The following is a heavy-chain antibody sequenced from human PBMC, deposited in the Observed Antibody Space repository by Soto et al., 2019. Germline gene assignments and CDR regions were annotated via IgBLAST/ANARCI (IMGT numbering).Heavy chain of an antibody. V-gene: IGHV5-51*01. J-gene: IGHJ4*02. Sequence: GESLKISCKGSGYRFASYWIAWVRQMPGKGLEWVGIVYPDDSDIRYSPPFQGQVTISADRSNSTAYLQWRGLKASDTAIYFCARHFDSSGYYPDYWGQGTQVTVSS. CDR1: GYRFASYW. D-gene: IGHD3-22*01. CDR3: ARHFDSSGYYPDY. CDR2: VYPDDSDI.